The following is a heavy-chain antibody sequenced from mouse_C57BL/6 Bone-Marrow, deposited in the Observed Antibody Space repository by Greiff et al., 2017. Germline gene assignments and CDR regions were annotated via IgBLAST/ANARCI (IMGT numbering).Heavy chain of an antibody. Sequence: EVKVVESGGGLVKPGGSLKLSCAASGFTFSSYAMSWVRQTPEKRLEWVATISDGGSYTYYPDNVKGRFTISRDNAKNNLYLQMSHLKSEDTAMXYCARVEYYGSYWYFDVWGTGTTVTVSS. D-gene: IGHD1-1*01. CDR2: ISDGGSYT. J-gene: IGHJ1*03. V-gene: IGHV5-4*03. CDR1: GFTFSSYA. CDR3: ARVEYYGSYWYFDV.